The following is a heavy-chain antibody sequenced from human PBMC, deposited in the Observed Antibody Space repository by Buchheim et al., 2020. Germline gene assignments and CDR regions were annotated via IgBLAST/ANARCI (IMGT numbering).Heavy chain of an antibody. CDR1: GFTFSSYG. D-gene: IGHD5-12*01. V-gene: IGHV3-33*01. CDR2: IWYDGSNK. J-gene: IGHJ4*02. Sequence: QVQLVESGGGVVQPGRSLRLSCAASGFTFSSYGMHWVRQAPGKGLEWVAVIWYDGSNKYYADSVKGRFTISRDNSKTPLYLQMNSLRAEDTAVYYCARGVGIVATMELDYGGQGTL. CDR3: ARGVGIVATMELDY.